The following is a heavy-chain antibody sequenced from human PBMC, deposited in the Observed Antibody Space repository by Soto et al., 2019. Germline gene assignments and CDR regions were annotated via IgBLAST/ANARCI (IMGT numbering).Heavy chain of an antibody. CDR3: ARTTSVAGTPEFAY. CDR1: GFTFSSFS. V-gene: IGHV3-30-3*01. D-gene: IGHD6-19*01. J-gene: IGHJ4*02. CDR2: ISYDGSHK. Sequence: QVQLVESGGGVVQPGRSLRLSCAASGFTFSSFSLHWVRQAPGKGLEWLALISYDGSHKYNADAVKGRFTISRDNSKNTLYLPPNSLRLADTAVYYCARTTSVAGTPEFAYWGPGTLVTVSS.